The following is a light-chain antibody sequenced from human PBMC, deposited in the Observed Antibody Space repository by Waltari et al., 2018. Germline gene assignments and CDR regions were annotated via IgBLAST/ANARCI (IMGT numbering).Light chain of an antibody. Sequence: DIQMTQSPSTLSAFIGDRVTITCRASQNIRTWLAWYQQKPGKAPKLLIYYAFSLQSGVPSRFSGSGSGTEFTLTISSLQPDDFGTYYCQHYNSFSGAFGQGTKVEIK. J-gene: IGKJ1*01. CDR2: YAF. CDR1: QNIRTW. CDR3: QHYNSFSGA. V-gene: IGKV1-5*01.